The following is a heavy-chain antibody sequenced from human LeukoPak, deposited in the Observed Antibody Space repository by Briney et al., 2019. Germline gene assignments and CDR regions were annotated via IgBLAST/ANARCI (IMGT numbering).Heavy chain of an antibody. CDR3: AMAIVGASGDWFDP. CDR2: IYHSGST. CDR1: GGSISSSNW. D-gene: IGHD1-26*01. Sequence: PSETLSLTCAVSGGSISSSNWWSWVRQPPGKGLEWIGEIYHSGSTNYNPSLKSRVTISVDKSKNQFSLKLSSVTAADTAVYYCAMAIVGASGDWFDPWGQGTLVTVSS. V-gene: IGHV4-4*02. J-gene: IGHJ5*02.